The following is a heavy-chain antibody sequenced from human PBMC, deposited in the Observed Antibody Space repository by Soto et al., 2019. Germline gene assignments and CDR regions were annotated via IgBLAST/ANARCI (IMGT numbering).Heavy chain of an antibody. V-gene: IGHV3-23*01. D-gene: IGHD5-12*01. CDR1: GFTFNNYA. J-gene: IGHJ4*02. Sequence: GGSLRLSCAASGFTFNNYAMGWVRQTPGKGLEWFSAITGSGSDTYYADSVKGRFTISRDNAKNTLYLRVNSLRDEDTAVYHCARDKLSGYDSTPFDFWGQGTLVTVSS. CDR3: ARDKLSGYDSTPFDF. CDR2: ITGSGSDT.